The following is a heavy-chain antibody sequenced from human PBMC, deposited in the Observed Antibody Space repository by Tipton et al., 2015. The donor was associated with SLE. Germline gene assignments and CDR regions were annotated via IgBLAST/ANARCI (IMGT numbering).Heavy chain of an antibody. CDR3: ARTLGAIAHTVYDAFDI. J-gene: IGHJ3*02. CDR2: IHYSGTT. CDR1: GGSITNHY. D-gene: IGHD1-26*01. Sequence: TLSLTCTVSGGSITNHYWNWIRQPPGKGLGWIGYIHYSGTTHDNPSLKSRVTMSVDMSKNQFSLRLTSVTAADTAVYYCARTLGAIAHTVYDAFDIWGQGKMVTVSS. V-gene: IGHV4-59*11.